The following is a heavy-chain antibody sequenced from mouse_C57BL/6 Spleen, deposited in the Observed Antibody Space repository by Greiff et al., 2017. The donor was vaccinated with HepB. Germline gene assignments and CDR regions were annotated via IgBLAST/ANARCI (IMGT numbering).Heavy chain of an antibody. CDR3: ARGGSSPYYYAMDY. D-gene: IGHD1-1*01. CDR2: ISSGGSYT. CDR1: GFTFSSYG. V-gene: IGHV5-6*01. J-gene: IGHJ4*01. Sequence: EVQRVESGGDLVKPGGSLKLSCAASGFTFSSYGMSWVRQTPDKRLEWVATISSGGSYTYYPDSVKGRFTISRDNAKNTLYLQMSSLKSEDTAMYYCARGGSSPYYYAMDYWGQGTSVTVSS.